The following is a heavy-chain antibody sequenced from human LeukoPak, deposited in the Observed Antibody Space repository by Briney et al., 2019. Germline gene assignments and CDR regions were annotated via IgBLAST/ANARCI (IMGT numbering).Heavy chain of an antibody. V-gene: IGHV3-48*03. CDR2: ISSSSSVI. J-gene: IGHJ4*02. Sequence: PGGSLRLSCAASGFTFRSYEMNWVRQAPGKGLEWVSYISSSSSVIKYADSVKGRFTVSRDNTKNSLYLQMDSLRGEDTAVYYCARGPHISAGGAPFDYWGQGTLVTVSS. CDR3: ARGPHISAGGAPFDY. D-gene: IGHD6-13*01. CDR1: GFTFRSYE.